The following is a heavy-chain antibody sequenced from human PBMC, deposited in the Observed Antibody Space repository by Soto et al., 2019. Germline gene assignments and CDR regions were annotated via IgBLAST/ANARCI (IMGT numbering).Heavy chain of an antibody. D-gene: IGHD3-3*01. Sequence: QVQLVQSGAEVKKPGSSVKVSCKASGGTFSSYAISWVRQAPGQGLEWMGGIIPIFGTANYAQKFQGRVTITADKSTSTAYMGLSSLRSEDTAVYYCARAFGVVTNGGHYYYYYGMDVWGQGTTVTVSS. CDR1: GGTFSSYA. CDR2: IIPIFGTA. CDR3: ARAFGVVTNGGHYYYYYGMDV. J-gene: IGHJ6*02. V-gene: IGHV1-69*06.